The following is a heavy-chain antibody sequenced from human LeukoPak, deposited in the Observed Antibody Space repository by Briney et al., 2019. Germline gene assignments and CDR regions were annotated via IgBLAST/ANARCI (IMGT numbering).Heavy chain of an antibody. CDR2: FYRGDTT. CDR1: GFSVSSSY. J-gene: IGHJ4*02. D-gene: IGHD3-22*01. CDR3: AKDAYDSSGYYYTH. V-gene: IGHV3-53*01. Sequence: GGSLRLSCAASGFSVSSSYMYWVRQAPGKGLEWVSFFYRGDTTYYADSVKGRFTISRDDSKNTLYLQMNSLRAEDTAVYYCAKDAYDSSGYYYTHWGQGTLVTVSS.